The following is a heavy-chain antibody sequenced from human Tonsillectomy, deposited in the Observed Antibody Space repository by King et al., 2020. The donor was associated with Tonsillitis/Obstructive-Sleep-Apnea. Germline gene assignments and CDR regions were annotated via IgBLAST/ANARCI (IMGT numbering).Heavy chain of an antibody. CDR2: IYYSGST. CDR1: GVSISNGGYY. Sequence: VQLQESGPGLVKPSQTLSLTCTVSGVSISNGGYYWSWIRQHPGKGLEWIGCIYYSGSTYYNPSLKSRVTISVDTSKNQFSLKLSSVTAADTAVYYCAGDWGRWYFDLWGRGTLVTVSS. J-gene: IGHJ2*01. V-gene: IGHV4-31*03. CDR3: AGDWGRWYFDL. D-gene: IGHD7-27*01.